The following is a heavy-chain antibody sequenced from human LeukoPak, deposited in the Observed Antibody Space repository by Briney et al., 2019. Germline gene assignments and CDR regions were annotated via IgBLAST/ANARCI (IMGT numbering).Heavy chain of an antibody. CDR3: TTTYDILTGNFDY. V-gene: IGHV3-15*01. CDR1: GFTFSDAW. D-gene: IGHD3-9*01. J-gene: IGHJ4*02. Sequence: GESLRLSCAASGFTFSDAWMNWVRQAPGKGLEWLGRIKSKTHGGTTGYDAAVKDRFSISRDDSKNILYLQMKSLKTEDTALYYCTTTYDILTGNFDYWGQGTLVTVSS. CDR2: IKSKTHGGTT.